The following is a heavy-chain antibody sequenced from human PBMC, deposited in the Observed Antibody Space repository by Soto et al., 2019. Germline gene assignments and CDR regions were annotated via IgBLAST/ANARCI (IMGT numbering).Heavy chain of an antibody. CDR1: GGTFSSYA. J-gene: IGHJ3*02. D-gene: IGHD3-22*01. CDR3: ARDNGQRDDYDSCLDAFDI. Sequence: SVKVSCKASGGTFSSYAISWVRQAPGQGLEWMGGIIPIFSTPNYAQKFQGGVTITADESTSTAYMELSSLRSEDEAVYYCARDNGQRDDYDSCLDAFDIWGQGTMVTVSS. V-gene: IGHV1-69*13. CDR2: IIPIFSTP.